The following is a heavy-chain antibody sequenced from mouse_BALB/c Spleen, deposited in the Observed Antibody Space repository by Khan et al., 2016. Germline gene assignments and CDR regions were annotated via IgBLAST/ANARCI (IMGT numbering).Heavy chain of an antibody. D-gene: IGHD1-1*01. CDR2: INTYSGES. CDR1: GYTFTNYG. V-gene: IGHV9-3-1*01. Sequence: QIQLVQSGPELKKPGKTVKISCKASGYTFTNYGMNWVKQAPGKGLKWMGWINTYSGESTYADDFKGRFAFSLETSANTTYLQINNLKNEDTATXFCERYSYYYGSSRYFDVWGAGTTVTVSS. J-gene: IGHJ1*01. CDR3: ERYSYYYGSSRYFDV.